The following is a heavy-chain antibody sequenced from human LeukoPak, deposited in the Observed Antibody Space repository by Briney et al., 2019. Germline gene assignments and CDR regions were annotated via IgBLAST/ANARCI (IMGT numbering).Heavy chain of an antibody. CDR3: ARSWLVRSPIDY. Sequence: GGSLRLSCAGSGFSFSSYSMNWVRQAPGKGLEWVSAVSSSSSYIYYANSVKGRFTISRDNAKNSLSLQMNSLRAEDAAVYYCARSWLVRSPIDYWGQGTLVTVSS. V-gene: IGHV3-21*01. D-gene: IGHD6-19*01. J-gene: IGHJ4*02. CDR2: VSSSSSYI. CDR1: GFSFSSYS.